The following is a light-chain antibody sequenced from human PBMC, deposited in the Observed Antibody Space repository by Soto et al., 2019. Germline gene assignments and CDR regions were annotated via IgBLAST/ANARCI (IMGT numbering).Light chain of an antibody. J-gene: IGKJ2*01. CDR2: AAS. CDR1: RDITDY. V-gene: IGKV1-27*01. CDR3: QQYDNLLMYT. Sequence: DIQMTQSPSSLSASVGDRVTITCRASRDITDYLAWYQQKPGQVPKLLISAASTLQSGVPSRFTASGSGTDFTLTVTGLQPEDFATYYCQQYDNLLMYTFGQGTKLEIK.